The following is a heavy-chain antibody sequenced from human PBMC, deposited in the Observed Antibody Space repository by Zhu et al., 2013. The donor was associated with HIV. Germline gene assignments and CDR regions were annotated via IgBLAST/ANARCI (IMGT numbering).Heavy chain of an antibody. CDR1: GGSFSGNY. D-gene: IGHD6-13*01. CDR2: INHSGST. Sequence: VQLQQWGAGLLKPSETLSLTCEVYGGSFSGNYWTWIRQPPGKGLEWIGEINHSGSTNYNPSLKSRVTISVDTSKNQFSLKLSSVTAADTAVYYCASPIAAARNYYYYGMDVWGQGTTVTVSS. V-gene: IGHV4-34*01. CDR3: ASPIAAARNYYYYGMDV. J-gene: IGHJ6*02.